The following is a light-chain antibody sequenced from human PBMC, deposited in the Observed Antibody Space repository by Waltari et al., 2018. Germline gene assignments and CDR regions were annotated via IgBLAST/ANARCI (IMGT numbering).Light chain of an antibody. J-gene: IGLJ1*01. CDR1: SSDVGGYNY. Sequence: QSALTQPASVSGSPGQSITLSCTGTSSDVGGYNYVSWYQQHPGTAPKLMIYDVSNRPSGVSDRFSGSKSGTTASLTISGLQAEDEADYYCSSYASTSPYVFGTGTKVTVL. CDR3: SSYASTSPYV. CDR2: DVS. V-gene: IGLV2-14*03.